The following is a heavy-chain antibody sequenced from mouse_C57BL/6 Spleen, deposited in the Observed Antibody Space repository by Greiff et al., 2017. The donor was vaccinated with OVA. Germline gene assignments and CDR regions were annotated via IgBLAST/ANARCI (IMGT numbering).Heavy chain of an antibody. V-gene: IGHV14-4*01. CDR1: GFNIKDDY. CDR3: TKDSNDY. D-gene: IGHD2-5*01. CDR2: IDPENGDT. J-gene: IGHJ2*01. Sequence: VQLKESGAELVRPGASVKLSCTASGFNIKDDYMPWVKQRPEQGLEWIGWIDPENGDTEYASKFQGKATITADTSSNTAYLQLSSLTSEDTAVYYCTKDSNDYWGQGTTLTVSS.